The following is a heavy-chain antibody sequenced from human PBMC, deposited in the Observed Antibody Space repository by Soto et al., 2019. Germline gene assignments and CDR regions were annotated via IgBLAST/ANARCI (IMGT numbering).Heavy chain of an antibody. D-gene: IGHD3-9*01. Sequence: QVQLVQSGAEVKKPGASVKVSFKASGYTFSSYYIHWVRQAPGQGFEWIGIINPNVGSTNYAQNLKGRLTVTRDTSTATVYMDLSALTSDDTAMYYCARGLGLGDCWGQGTLVTVSS. CDR3: ARGLGLGDC. V-gene: IGHV1-46*01. CDR1: GYTFSSYY. CDR2: INPNVGST. J-gene: IGHJ4*02.